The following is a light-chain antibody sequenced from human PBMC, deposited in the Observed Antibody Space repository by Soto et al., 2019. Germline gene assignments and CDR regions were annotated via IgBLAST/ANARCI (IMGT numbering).Light chain of an antibody. CDR1: QSVGNNY. Sequence: EIVLTQSPATLSLSPGERVTLSCRASQSVGNNYLGWYQQKPGQAPRLLIYNASRRATGISDRFSGSGSGTDFTLTISRLEPDDFAIYYCHQYAYSPQTFGQGTRLEIK. CDR2: NAS. V-gene: IGKV3-20*01. J-gene: IGKJ5*01. CDR3: HQYAYSPQT.